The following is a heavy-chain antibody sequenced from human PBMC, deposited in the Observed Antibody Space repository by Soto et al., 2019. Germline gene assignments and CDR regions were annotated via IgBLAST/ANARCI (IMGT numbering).Heavy chain of an antibody. CDR1: GGSISTYY. J-gene: IGHJ4*02. CDR3: ARDGSTAGGFFDY. CDR2: FYYRGST. V-gene: IGHV4-59*01. D-gene: IGHD2-8*02. Sequence: QVQLQESGPGLVKPSETLSLTCTVSGGSISTYYWSWIRQPPGKGLEWIGYFYYRGSTKYNSSLKRPVAISVDTSQNQFSLKLTSVTAADTAVYYCARDGSTAGGFFDYWGQGTLVTVSS.